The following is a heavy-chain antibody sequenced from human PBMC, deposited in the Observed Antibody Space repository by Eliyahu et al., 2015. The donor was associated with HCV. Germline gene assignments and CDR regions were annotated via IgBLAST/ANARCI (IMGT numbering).Heavy chain of an antibody. J-gene: IGHJ5*02. CDR2: IHYSGST. Sequence: QVQLQESGPGLVKPSETLSLTCTVSGGSITTYYWSWIRPPPGKGLEWIGYIHYSGSTHYNPSLKSRVTISIDTSKNQFSLNLTSVTAADTAMYYCASGGGGIAVTGTGGWFDPWGQGTLVTVSS. CDR3: ASGGGGIAVTGTGGWFDP. V-gene: IGHV4-59*01. D-gene: IGHD6-19*01. CDR1: GGSITTYY.